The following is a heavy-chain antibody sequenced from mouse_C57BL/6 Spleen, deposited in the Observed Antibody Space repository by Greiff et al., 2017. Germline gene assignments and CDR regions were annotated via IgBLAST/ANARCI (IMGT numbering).Heavy chain of an antibody. D-gene: IGHD1-1*01. CDR2: ISYDGSN. J-gene: IGHJ2*01. CDR1: GYSITSGYY. V-gene: IGHV3-6*01. CDR3: ARVLLLRYYFDY. Sequence: VQLKESGPGLVKPSQSLSLTCSVTGYSITSGYYWNWIRQFPGNKLEWMGYISYDGSNNYNPSLKNRIPITRDTSKNQFFLKLNSVTTEDTATYYCARVLLLRYYFDYWGQGTTLTVSS.